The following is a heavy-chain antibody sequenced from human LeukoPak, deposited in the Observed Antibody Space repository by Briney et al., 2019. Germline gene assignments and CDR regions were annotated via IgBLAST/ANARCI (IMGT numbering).Heavy chain of an antibody. D-gene: IGHD3-16*01. CDR1: GFTFSDYT. Sequence: PGGSLRLSCAASGFTFSDYTLNWVRQPPGKGLEWVSSITGDSTYIYYADSVKGRFTISRDNAKNSLYLHINSLRAEDTAVYYCARVQGSPYWGQGTPVTVSS. CDR2: ITGDSTYI. CDR3: ARVQGSPY. J-gene: IGHJ4*02. V-gene: IGHV3-21*01.